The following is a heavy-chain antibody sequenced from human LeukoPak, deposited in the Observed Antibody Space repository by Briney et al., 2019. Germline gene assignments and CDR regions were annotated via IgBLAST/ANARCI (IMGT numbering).Heavy chain of an antibody. CDR2: IIPIFGTA. V-gene: IGHV1-69*05. D-gene: IGHD3-10*01. J-gene: IGHJ3*02. CDR1: GGTFSSYA. CDR3: AREYYGSEYAFDI. Sequence: ASVKVSCKASGGTFSSYAISWVRQAPGQGLEWMGRIIPIFGTANYAQKFQGRVTITTDESTSTAYMELSSLRSEDTAVYYCAREYYGSEYAFDIWGQGTMVTVSS.